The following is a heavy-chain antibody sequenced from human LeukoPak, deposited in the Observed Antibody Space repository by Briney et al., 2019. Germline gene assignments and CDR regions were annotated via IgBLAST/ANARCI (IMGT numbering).Heavy chain of an antibody. V-gene: IGHV3-23*01. Sequence: PGGSLRLSCAASGFTFSSYAMNWARQAPGKGLEWVSATSASGLKTYYADSVKGRFTISRDNSKNTLFLQMNNLRAEDTAVYYCANQGELMVSDFWGQGTLVTVSS. D-gene: IGHD2-8*01. CDR1: GFTFSSYA. CDR2: TSASGLKT. J-gene: IGHJ4*02. CDR3: ANQGELMVSDF.